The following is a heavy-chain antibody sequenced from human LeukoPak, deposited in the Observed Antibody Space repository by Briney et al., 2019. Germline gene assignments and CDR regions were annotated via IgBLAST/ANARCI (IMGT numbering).Heavy chain of an antibody. D-gene: IGHD2-2*01. V-gene: IGHV5-51*01. CDR3: ARRQVCSSTSCPPDS. CDR1: GSSFTTYW. J-gene: IGHJ4*02. CDR2: IYPGDSDT. Sequence: GASLKISGRGSGSSFTTYWIGWVRQMPGKGLDWMGIIYPGDSDTRNSPSFQGQVTMSADKSINTAYLQWSSLKASDTAMYYCARRQVCSSTSCPPDSWGQGTQVTVSS.